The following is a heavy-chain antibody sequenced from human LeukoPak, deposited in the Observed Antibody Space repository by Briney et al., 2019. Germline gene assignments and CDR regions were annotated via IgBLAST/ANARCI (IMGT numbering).Heavy chain of an antibody. CDR1: GGSVSSSSYY. CDR3: ARSRDGYNYSDY. Sequence: SETLSLTCSISGGSVSSSSYYWGWIRQPPGKGLEWVGSIYYSGSTHYNPSLKSRVTISVDTSKNQFSLKLSSVTAADTAVYYCARSRDGYNYSDYWGQGTLVTVSS. CDR2: IYYSGST. D-gene: IGHD5-24*01. J-gene: IGHJ4*02. V-gene: IGHV4-39*01.